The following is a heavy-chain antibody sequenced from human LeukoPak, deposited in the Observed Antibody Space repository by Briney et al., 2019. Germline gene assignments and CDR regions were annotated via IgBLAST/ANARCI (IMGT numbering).Heavy chain of an antibody. J-gene: IGHJ5*02. CDR3: ARVSGVTTGSHWFDP. D-gene: IGHD4-11*01. V-gene: IGHV4-34*01. CDR1: GGSFSGYY. Sequence: SETLSLTCAVYGGSFSGYYWSWIRQPPGKGLEWIGEINHSGSTNYNPSLKSRVTISVDTSKNQFSLKLSSVTAADTALYYCARVSGVTTGSHWFDPWGQGTLVTVSS. CDR2: INHSGST.